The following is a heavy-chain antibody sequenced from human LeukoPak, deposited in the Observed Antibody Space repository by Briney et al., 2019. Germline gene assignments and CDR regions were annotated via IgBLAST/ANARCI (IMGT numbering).Heavy chain of an antibody. CDR2: IVPILTTP. Sequence: SVKVSCKASGGTFSNDGISWVRQAPGQGLEWMGGIVPILTTPKYAQKFQGRVTISADESTSTAYMELSSLRAEDTALYYCARGAGFKSGRTIHFFGMDVWGQGTTVTVSS. V-gene: IGHV1-69*13. CDR1: GGTFSNDG. D-gene: IGHD2-21*01. J-gene: IGHJ6*02. CDR3: ARGAGFKSGRTIHFFGMDV.